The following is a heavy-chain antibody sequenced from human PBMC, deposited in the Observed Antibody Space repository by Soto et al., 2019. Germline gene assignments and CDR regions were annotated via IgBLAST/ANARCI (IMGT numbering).Heavy chain of an antibody. CDR2: IKSKTDGGTT. J-gene: IGHJ4*02. V-gene: IGHV3-15*07. Sequence: GGSLRLSCAASGFTFSNAWMNWVRQAPGKGLEWVGRIKSKTDGGTTDYAAPVKGRFTISRDDSKNTLYLQMNSLKTEDTAVYYCTVSHLRFLEWLSAAPDYWGQGTLVTISS. CDR1: GFTFSNAW. CDR3: TVSHLRFLEWLSAAPDY. D-gene: IGHD3-3*01.